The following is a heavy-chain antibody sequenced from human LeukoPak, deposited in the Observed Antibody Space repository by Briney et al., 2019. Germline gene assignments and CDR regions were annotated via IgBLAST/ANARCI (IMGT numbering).Heavy chain of an antibody. CDR3: AKGMRGQLLRPNFDY. Sequence: GESLKISCAASGFTVSSYGMHWVRPAPGKGLEWGAFIRYDGSNKYYAASVKGRFTISSDNSKTTLYLQMNSLRAEDTAGYYCAKGMRGQLLRPNFDYWGQGTLVTVSS. CDR1: GFTVSSYG. J-gene: IGHJ4*02. V-gene: IGHV3-30*02. CDR2: IRYDGSNK. D-gene: IGHD2-2*01.